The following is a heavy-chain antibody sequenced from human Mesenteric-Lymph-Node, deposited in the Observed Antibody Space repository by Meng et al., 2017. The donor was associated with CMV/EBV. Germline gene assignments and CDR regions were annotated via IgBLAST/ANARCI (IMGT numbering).Heavy chain of an antibody. CDR3: ARESWIQLWLPFDY. V-gene: IGHV4-30-4*08. J-gene: IGHJ4*02. CDR2: IYYSGST. D-gene: IGHD5-18*01. CDR1: GGSISSGNYY. Sequence: SETLSLTCTVSGGSISSGNYYWSWIRQPPGKGLEWIGYIYYSGSTDYNPSLKSRVTISVDTSKNQFSLKLSSVTAADTAVYYCARESWIQLWLPFDYWGQGTLVTVSS.